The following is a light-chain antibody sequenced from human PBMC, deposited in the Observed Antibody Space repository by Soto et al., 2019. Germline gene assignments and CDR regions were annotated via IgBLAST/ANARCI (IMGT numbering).Light chain of an antibody. J-gene: IGLJ2*01. CDR2: VNSDGSH. Sequence: QSVLTQSPSASASLGASVKLTCTLSSGHSSHAIAWHRQQPEKGPRYLMKVNSDGSHNKGDGIPDRFSGSSPGAERYLTISSLQSEDEADYYCQTWGTGIVVFGGGTKLTVL. V-gene: IGLV4-69*01. CDR1: SGHSSHA. CDR3: QTWGTGIVV.